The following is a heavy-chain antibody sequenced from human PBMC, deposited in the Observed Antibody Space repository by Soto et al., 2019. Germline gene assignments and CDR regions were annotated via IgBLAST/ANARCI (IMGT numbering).Heavy chain of an antibody. J-gene: IGHJ4*02. Sequence: QVHLVQSGAEGKKPGASVKVSCKGSGYAFTTYGITWVRQAPGQGLEWMGWISAHSGNTNYAQKLQGRVTVTRDTSTSTAYMELRSLRSDDTAVYYCARGRYGDYWGQGALVTVSS. D-gene: IGHD1-1*01. CDR3: ARGRYGDY. CDR2: ISAHSGNT. CDR1: GYAFTTYG. V-gene: IGHV1-18*01.